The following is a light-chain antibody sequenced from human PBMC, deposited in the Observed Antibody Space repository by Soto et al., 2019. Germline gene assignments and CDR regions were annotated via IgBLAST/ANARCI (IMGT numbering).Light chain of an antibody. CDR3: QQYHSYPLT. V-gene: IGKV1-5*03. CDR2: KAS. CDR1: QSISRW. J-gene: IGKJ4*01. Sequence: DIQMTQSPSTLSASVGDRVTITCRAIQSISRWLAWYQQKPGKAPNLLIYKASSLESGDPSRFSGSGSGTEFTLTISSLQPDDFATYYCQQYHSYPLTFGGGTKVEIK.